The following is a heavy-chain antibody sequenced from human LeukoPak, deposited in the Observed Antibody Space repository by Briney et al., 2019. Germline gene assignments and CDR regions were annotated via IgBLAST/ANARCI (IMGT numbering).Heavy chain of an antibody. CDR1: GFTFSSYA. D-gene: IGHD5-12*01. Sequence: PGRSLRLSCAASGFTFSSYAMHWVRQAPGKGLEWVAVISYDGSNKYYADSVKGRFTISRDNSKNTLYQQMNSLRAEDTAVYYCARDKAIVAFDYWGQGTLVTVSS. J-gene: IGHJ4*02. CDR3: ARDKAIVAFDY. CDR2: ISYDGSNK. V-gene: IGHV3-30-3*01.